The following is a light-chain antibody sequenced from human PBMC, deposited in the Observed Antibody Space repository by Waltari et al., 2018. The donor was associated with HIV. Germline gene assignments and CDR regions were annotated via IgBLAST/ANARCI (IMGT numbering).Light chain of an antibody. CDR2: EVK. Sequence: QSALTQPPSVSASPGQSVNISCTGTSSDVGTYNRVSWYLQAPGTAPKVIIYEVKNRPSGFPDRFSGSKSGHTASLTISGLQAEDEADYYCSSYRGDNTLVFGSGTRVTVL. V-gene: IGLV2-18*02. J-gene: IGLJ1*01. CDR1: SSDVGTYNR. CDR3: SSYRGDNTLV.